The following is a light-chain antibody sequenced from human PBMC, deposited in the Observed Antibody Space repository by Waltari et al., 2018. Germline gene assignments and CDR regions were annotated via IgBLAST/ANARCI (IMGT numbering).Light chain of an antibody. V-gene: IGLV1-44*01. Sequence: QSVPTQPPSASGTPGQRVTIPCSGLSSTLVSNTVNSYQQLPGTAPKLLIYSNNQRPSGVPDRFSGSKSGTSASLAISGLQSEDEADYYCAAWDDSLNGPWVFGGGTKLTVL. CDR1: SSTLVSNT. CDR3: AAWDDSLNGPWV. CDR2: SNN. J-gene: IGLJ3*02.